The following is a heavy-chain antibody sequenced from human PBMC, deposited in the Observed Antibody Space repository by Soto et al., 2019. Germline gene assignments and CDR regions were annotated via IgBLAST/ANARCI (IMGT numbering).Heavy chain of an antibody. V-gene: IGHV3-23*01. Sequence: EVRLLESGGGWVQPGGSLRLSCAASGFTFSDNAMTWVRQAPGKGLEWVSSISGSAGSTYYADSVKGRFTVFRDNSRNPLYLQMNRLRAEDTAVYYCGKEEDGTSSWIDWFDPWGQGALVTVSS. D-gene: IGHD6-6*01. CDR3: GKEEDGTSSWIDWFDP. CDR1: GFTFSDNA. J-gene: IGHJ5*02. CDR2: ISGSAGST.